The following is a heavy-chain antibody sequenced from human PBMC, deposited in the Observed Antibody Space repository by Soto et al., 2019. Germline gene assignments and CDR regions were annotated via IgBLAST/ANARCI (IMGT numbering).Heavy chain of an antibody. CDR3: ARSSSSGWYSYYGMDV. J-gene: IGHJ6*02. V-gene: IGHV4-59*01. D-gene: IGHD6-19*01. Sequence: PSETLSLTCTVSGGSISSYYWSWIRQPPGKGLEWIGYIYYSGSTNYNPSLKSRVTISVDTSKNQFSLKLSSVTAADTAVYYCARSSSSGWYSYYGMDVWGQGTTVTVSS. CDR2: IYYSGST. CDR1: GGSISSYY.